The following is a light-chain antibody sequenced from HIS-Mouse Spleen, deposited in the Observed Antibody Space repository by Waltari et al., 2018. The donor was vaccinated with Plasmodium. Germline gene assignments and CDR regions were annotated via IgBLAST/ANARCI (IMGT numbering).Light chain of an antibody. CDR1: AWLKTY. J-gene: IGLJ3*02. V-gene: IGLV3-10*01. CDR2: EDS. Sequence: SYELTQPPSVSVSPGQTARITCYGAAWLKTYCYCYQQKSGQAPVLVIYEDSKRPSGIPERFSGSSSGTMATLTISGAQVEDEADYYCYSTDSSGNHRVFGGGTKLTVL. CDR3: YSTDSSGNHRV.